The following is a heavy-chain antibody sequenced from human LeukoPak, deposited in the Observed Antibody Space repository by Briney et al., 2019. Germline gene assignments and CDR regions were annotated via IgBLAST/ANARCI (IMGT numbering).Heavy chain of an antibody. CDR2: INHSGST. J-gene: IGHJ4*02. Sequence: SETLSLTCAVYGGSFSGYYWSWIRQPPGKGLEWIGEINHSGSTNYNPSPKSRVTISVDTSKNQFSLKLSSVTAADTAVYYCARGIAVAGVYYFDYWGQGTLVTVSS. D-gene: IGHD6-19*01. CDR3: ARGIAVAGVYYFDY. V-gene: IGHV4-34*01. CDR1: GGSFSGYY.